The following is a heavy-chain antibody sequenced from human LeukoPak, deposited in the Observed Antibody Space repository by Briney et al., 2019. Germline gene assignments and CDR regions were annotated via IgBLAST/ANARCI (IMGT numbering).Heavy chain of an antibody. D-gene: IGHD6-13*01. V-gene: IGHV4-59*08. CDR1: GGSISSYY. J-gene: IGHJ4*02. CDR3: ARLWDYSSSCDDY. CDR2: IYYSGST. Sequence: SETLSLTCTVSGGSISSYYWSWIRQPPGKGLEWIGYIYYSGSTNYNPSLKSRVTISVDTSKNQYSLKLSSVTAADTAVYYCARLWDYSSSCDDYWGQGTLVTVSS.